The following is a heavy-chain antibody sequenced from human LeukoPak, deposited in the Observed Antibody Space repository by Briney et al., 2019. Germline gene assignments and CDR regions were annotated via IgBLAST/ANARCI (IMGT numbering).Heavy chain of an antibody. D-gene: IGHD2-21*02. Sequence: GESLKISCKGSGYSYTTYWIAWVRQMPGKGLEWMGIIYPGNSDTRYSPSFQGQVTISVDKSITTAYLQWSSLTASDTAMYYCARPDCSGDCPWGQGTLVTVSS. V-gene: IGHV5-51*01. J-gene: IGHJ5*02. CDR3: ARPDCSGDCP. CDR2: IYPGNSDT. CDR1: GYSYTTYW.